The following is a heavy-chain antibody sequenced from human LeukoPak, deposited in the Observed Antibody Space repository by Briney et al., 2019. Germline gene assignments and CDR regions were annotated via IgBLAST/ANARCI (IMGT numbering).Heavy chain of an antibody. CDR2: IKRDGNEK. CDR1: GFTFSIYW. J-gene: IGHJ4*02. CDR3: ARILAFSGSWGYFDY. V-gene: IGHV3-7*05. D-gene: IGHD6-13*01. Sequence: GGSLRLSCEASGFTFSIYWMSWVRQAPGKGLEWVANIKRDGNEKFYVDSVKGRFTISRDDANNSLYLQMNGLRAEDTAVYYCARILAFSGSWGYFDYWGQGTLVTVSS.